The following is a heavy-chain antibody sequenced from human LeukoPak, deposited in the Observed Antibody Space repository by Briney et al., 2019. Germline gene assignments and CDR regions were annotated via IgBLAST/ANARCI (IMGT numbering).Heavy chain of an antibody. Sequence: GGSLRLSCVACGFTLSDYYMNWIRQAPGRGLEGVSYISGSGSDLYYADSVKGRFTISRDNAKNSLYLQMNSLRAEDTAVYYCARSIGSYYTMDVWGQGTTVTVS. D-gene: IGHD3-22*01. CDR3: ARSIGSYYTMDV. V-gene: IGHV3-11*01. CDR2: ISGSGSDL. CDR1: GFTLSDYY. J-gene: IGHJ6*02.